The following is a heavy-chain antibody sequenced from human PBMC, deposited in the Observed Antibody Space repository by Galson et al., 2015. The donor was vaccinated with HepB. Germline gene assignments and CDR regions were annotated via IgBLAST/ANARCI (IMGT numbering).Heavy chain of an antibody. V-gene: IGHV3-74*01. Sequence: SLRLSCAASGFTFSSYGMHWVRQPPGKGLVWVSRINSDGSSTSYADSVKGRFTISRDNAKNTLYLQMNSLRAEDTAVYYCARAAYTGWELRPLDYWGQGTLVTVSS. CDR2: INSDGSST. CDR1: GFTFSSYG. D-gene: IGHD1-26*01. CDR3: ARAAYTGWELRPLDY. J-gene: IGHJ4*02.